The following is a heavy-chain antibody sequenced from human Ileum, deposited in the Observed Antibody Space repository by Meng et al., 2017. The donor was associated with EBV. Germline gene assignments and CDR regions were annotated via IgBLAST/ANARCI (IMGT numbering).Heavy chain of an antibody. CDR1: GGSISSSSYY. J-gene: IGHJ4*02. CDR2: IYYSGST. Sequence: LQLQEAGPGLVKPSETLSLTCTVSGGSISSSSYYWGWIRQPPGKGLEWIGSIYYSGSTYYNPSLKSRVTISVDTSKNQFSLKLSSVTAADTAVYYCARSIVVVPAAIYYWGQGTLVTASS. V-gene: IGHV4-39*01. D-gene: IGHD2-2*01. CDR3: ARSIVVVPAAIYY.